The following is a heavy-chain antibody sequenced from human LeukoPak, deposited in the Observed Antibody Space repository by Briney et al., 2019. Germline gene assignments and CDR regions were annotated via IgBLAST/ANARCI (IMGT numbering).Heavy chain of an antibody. J-gene: IGHJ6*03. D-gene: IGHD3-3*01. CDR2: IDPSGGST. CDR1: GYTFTSYY. V-gene: IGHV1-46*01. CDR3: ASHYDFWSGYPFYYYYMDV. Sequence: ASVKVSCKASGYTFTSYYMHWVRQAPGQGLEWMGIIDPSGGSTSYAQKFQGRVTMTRDTSTSTVYMELSSLRSEDTAVYYRASHYDFWSGYPFYYYYMDVWGKGTTVTVSS.